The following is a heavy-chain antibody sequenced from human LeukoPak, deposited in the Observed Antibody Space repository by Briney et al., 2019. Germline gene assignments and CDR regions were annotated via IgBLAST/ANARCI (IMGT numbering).Heavy chain of an antibody. CDR1: GYTFNGYY. D-gene: IGHD3-10*01. V-gene: IGHV1-2*02. CDR3: ARDAITRGIIDY. CDR2: INPNSGGT. J-gene: IGHJ4*02. Sequence: ASVKVSCKASGYTFNGYYMHWVRQAPGQGLEWMGWINPNSGGTNYAQMFQGRVTMTRDTSISTAYMELSRLISDDTAVYYCARDAITRGIIDYWGQGTLVTVSS.